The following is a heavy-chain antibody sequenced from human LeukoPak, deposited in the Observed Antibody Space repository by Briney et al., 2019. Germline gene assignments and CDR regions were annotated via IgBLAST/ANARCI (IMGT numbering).Heavy chain of an antibody. CDR3: ARGEAYYGSGSYYDY. CDR2: INSDGSST. J-gene: IGHJ4*02. CDR1: GFTFSSYW. D-gene: IGHD3-10*01. V-gene: IGHV3-74*01. Sequence: GGSLRLSCVAFGFTFSSYWMHWVRQAPGKGLVWVSRINSDGSSTSYADSVKGRFTISRDNAKNTLYLQMNSLRAEDTAVYYCARGEAYYGSGSYYDYWGQGTLVTVSS.